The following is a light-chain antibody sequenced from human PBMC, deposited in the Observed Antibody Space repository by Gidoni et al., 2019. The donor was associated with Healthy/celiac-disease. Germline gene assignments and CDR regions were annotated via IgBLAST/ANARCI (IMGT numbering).Light chain of an antibody. J-gene: IGKJ4*01. CDR1: QSISSY. Sequence: QMTQSPSSLSASVGDRVTITCRASQSISSYLNWYQQKPGKAPKLLIYAASSLQSGVPSRFSGSGSGTDFTLTISSLQPEDFATYYCQQSYSTPLTFXGXTKVEIK. CDR3: QQSYSTPLT. CDR2: AAS. V-gene: IGKV1-39*01.